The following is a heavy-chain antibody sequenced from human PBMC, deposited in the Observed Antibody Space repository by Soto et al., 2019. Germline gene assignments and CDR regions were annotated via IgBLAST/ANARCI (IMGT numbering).Heavy chain of an antibody. CDR3: ARGHESGSSYYYYYYYGMDV. J-gene: IGHJ6*02. V-gene: IGHV4-59*01. CDR2: IYYSGST. D-gene: IGHD6-13*01. Sequence: SETLSLTCTVSGGSISSYYWSWIRQPPGKGLEWIGYIYYSGSTNYNPSLKSRVTISVDTSKNQFSLKLSSVTAADTAVYYCARGHESGSSYYYYYYYGMDVWGQGTTVTVSS. CDR1: GGSISSYY.